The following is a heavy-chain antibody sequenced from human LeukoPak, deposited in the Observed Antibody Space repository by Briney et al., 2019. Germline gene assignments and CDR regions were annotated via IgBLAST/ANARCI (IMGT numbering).Heavy chain of an antibody. CDR3: ATLGRREYPLDY. J-gene: IGHJ4*02. CDR2: ISSSGSTI. Sequence: GGSLRLSCAASGLTFSDYEMSWGRQAPGKGLEWVSYISSSGSTIYYADSVKGRFTISRDNAKNSLYLQMNSLRAEDTAVYYCATLGRREYPLDYWGQGTLVTVSS. V-gene: IGHV3-48*03. D-gene: IGHD2-2*01. CDR1: GLTFSDYE.